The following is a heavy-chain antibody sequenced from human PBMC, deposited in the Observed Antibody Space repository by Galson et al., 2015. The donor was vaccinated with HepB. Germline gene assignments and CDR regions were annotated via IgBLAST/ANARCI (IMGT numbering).Heavy chain of an antibody. CDR3: ARALYGDYNLKY. V-gene: IGHV1-2*06. Sequence: SVKVSCKASGYTFTDYFMHWVRQAPGQGLEWMGRINPNSGGTNFAQKFQGRVTMTRDTSISTAYMELNRLRSDDTAMYYCARALYGDYNLKYWGQGTLVTVSS. CDR1: GYTFTDYF. J-gene: IGHJ4*02. CDR2: INPNSGGT. D-gene: IGHD4-17*01.